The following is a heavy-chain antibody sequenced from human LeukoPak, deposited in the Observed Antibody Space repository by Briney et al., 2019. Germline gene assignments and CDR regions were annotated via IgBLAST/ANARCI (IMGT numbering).Heavy chain of an antibody. CDR1: GFTFSSYG. Sequence: PGGSLRLSCAASGFTFSSYGMSWVRQAPGKGLEWVSVISGSGDRTYYADSVKGRFTISRDNSKNTLYLQMNSLRAEDTAVYYCARVYAWDSYGLVLDSWGQGALVTVSS. J-gene: IGHJ4*02. CDR3: ARVYAWDSYGLVLDS. D-gene: IGHD3-16*02. CDR2: ISGSGDRT. V-gene: IGHV3-23*01.